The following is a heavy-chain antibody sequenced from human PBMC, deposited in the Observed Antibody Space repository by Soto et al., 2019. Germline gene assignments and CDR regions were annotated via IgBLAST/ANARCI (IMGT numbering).Heavy chain of an antibody. D-gene: IGHD1-26*01. Sequence: SVKVSCKASGYSFTRLDINWVRQTAGQGLEWMGWMQPSTGRTGYAQKFQGRVTMTRDTSINTAYMELTTLTSDDTAFYYCARGVSAGVDYWGQGTLVTVSS. CDR3: ARGVSAGVDY. CDR1: GYSFTRLD. CDR2: MQPSTGRT. V-gene: IGHV1-8*01. J-gene: IGHJ4*02.